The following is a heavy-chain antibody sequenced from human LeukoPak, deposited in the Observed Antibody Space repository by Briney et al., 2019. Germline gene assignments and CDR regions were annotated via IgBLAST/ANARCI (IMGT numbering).Heavy chain of an antibody. J-gene: IGHJ5*02. Sequence: GGSLRLSCAASGFTFSSYAMGWVRQGPGRGLEGVSAISGSGGSTYYADSVKGRFTISRDNSKNTLYLQMNSLRAEDTAVYYCAKDLQFGELLLDWFDPWGQGTLVTVSS. D-gene: IGHD3-10*01. CDR1: GFTFSSYA. CDR3: AKDLQFGELLLDWFDP. V-gene: IGHV3-23*01. CDR2: ISGSGGST.